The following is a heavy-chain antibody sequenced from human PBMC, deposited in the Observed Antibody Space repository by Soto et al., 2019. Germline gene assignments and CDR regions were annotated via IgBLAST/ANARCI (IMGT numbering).Heavy chain of an antibody. CDR1: GGAINSYY. J-gene: IGHJ5*02. V-gene: IGHV4-4*07. CDR3: ARGQRFSDWFDP. Sequence: PSETLSLTCNVSGGAINSYYWTWIRQPAGKGLEWIGRIYSSGSTKYNPSLQSRVTMSLDTSKNQFSLRLTSVTAADTAVYYCARGQRFSDWFDPWGQGTLVTVSS. D-gene: IGHD3-3*01. CDR2: IYSSGST.